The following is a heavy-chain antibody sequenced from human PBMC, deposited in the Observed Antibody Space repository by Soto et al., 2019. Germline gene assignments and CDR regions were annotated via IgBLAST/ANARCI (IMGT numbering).Heavy chain of an antibody. CDR1: GDSVSSNSAA. J-gene: IGHJ4*02. CDR3: ARAEGSGWNQIIFGY. CDR2: TFYRSPWYN. D-gene: IGHD6-19*01. Sequence: SQTLSLTCAISGDSVSSNSAAWNWIRQSPSRGLEWLGRTFYRSPWYNDYAVSLKSRITINPATSKNQFSLQLNSGTPEDIAVDSWARAEGSGWNQIIFGYWAQRTLVTV. V-gene: IGHV6-1*01.